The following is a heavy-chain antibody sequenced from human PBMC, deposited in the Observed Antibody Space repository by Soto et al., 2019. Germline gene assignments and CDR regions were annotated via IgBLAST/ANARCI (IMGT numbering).Heavy chain of an antibody. CDR1: GGSISNYY. CDR2: VYYSGST. D-gene: IGHD3-22*01. CDR3: ARSLGYYDSRGYYCDWYFDL. J-gene: IGHJ2*01. V-gene: IGHV4-59*01. Sequence: SETLSLTCTVAGGSISNYYWTWIRQPPGKGLEWIGYVYYSGSTTYNPSLRSRVTISVDTSKNQFSLKLSSVIAADTAVYYCARSLGYYDSRGYYCDWYFDLWGRGTLVTVSS.